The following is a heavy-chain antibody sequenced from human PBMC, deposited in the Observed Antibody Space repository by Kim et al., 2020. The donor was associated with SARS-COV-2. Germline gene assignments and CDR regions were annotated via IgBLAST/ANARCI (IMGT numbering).Heavy chain of an antibody. J-gene: IGHJ4*02. CDR3: ARSGQQLVPYY. D-gene: IGHD6-13*01. CDR1: GGSISSSSYY. Sequence: SETLSLTCTVSGGSISSSSYYWGWIRQPPGKGLEWIGSIYYSGSTYYNPSLKSRVTISVDTSKNQFSLKLSSVTAADTAVYYCARSGQQLVPYYWGQGTLVTVSS. CDR2: IYYSGST. V-gene: IGHV4-39*01.